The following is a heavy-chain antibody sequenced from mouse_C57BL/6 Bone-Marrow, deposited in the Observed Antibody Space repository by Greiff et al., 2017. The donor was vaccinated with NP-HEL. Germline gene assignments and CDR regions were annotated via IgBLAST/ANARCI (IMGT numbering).Heavy chain of an antibody. V-gene: IGHV1-82*01. D-gene: IGHD1-1*01. CDR1: GCAFSSSW. CDR2: IYPGDGDT. J-gene: IGHJ3*01. Sequence: VMLVESGPELVKPGASVKISCKASGCAFSSSWMNWVKQRPGKGLEWIGRIYPGDGDTNYNGKFKGKATLTADKSSSTAYMQLSSLTSEDSAVYFCARSEGSSAWFAYWGQGTLVTVSA. CDR3: ARSEGSSAWFAY.